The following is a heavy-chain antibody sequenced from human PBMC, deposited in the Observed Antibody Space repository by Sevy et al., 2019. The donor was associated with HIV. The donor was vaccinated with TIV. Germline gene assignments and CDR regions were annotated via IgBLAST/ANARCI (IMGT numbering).Heavy chain of an antibody. CDR1: GDTFSTYD. CDR3: ASGGSGDVWNYGYYYYGMDV. D-gene: IGHD3-3*01. Sequence: ASVKVSCKASGDTFSTYDINWVRQAPGQGLEWMGWMSPKSGSAGFAQKFQGRLTMTRDASINTAYMELSSLRSEDTAVYYWASGGSGDVWNYGYYYYGMDVWGQGTTVTVSS. V-gene: IGHV1-8*02. CDR2: MSPKSGSA. J-gene: IGHJ6*02.